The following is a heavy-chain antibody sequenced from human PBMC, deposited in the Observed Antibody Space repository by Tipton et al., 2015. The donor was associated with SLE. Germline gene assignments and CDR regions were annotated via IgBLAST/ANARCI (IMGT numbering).Heavy chain of an antibody. V-gene: IGHV4-59*08. CDR3: ARHLCTNGVCPFDY. CDR2: VYPSGGS. Sequence: TLSLTCTVSGGSINAYYWTWIRQPPGKGLEYIGYVYPSGGSDYNPSLSGRVTISFDTSKNQFSLEVTSLTAADTAVYYCARHLCTNGVCPFDYWGQGIQVTVSS. CDR1: GGSINAYY. D-gene: IGHD2-8*01. J-gene: IGHJ4*02.